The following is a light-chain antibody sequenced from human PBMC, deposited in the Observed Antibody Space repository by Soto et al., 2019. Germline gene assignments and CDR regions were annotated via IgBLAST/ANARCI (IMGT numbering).Light chain of an antibody. V-gene: IGKV1-5*03. CDR3: QHGYVAPYN. CDR2: EAS. CDR1: QNINSW. J-gene: IGKJ2*01. Sequence: DIQMTQSPSTLSASVGDRVTITCRASQNINSWLAWYQQKPGKAPNLLIYEASSLESGVPSRFGGSGSGTEFTLTISSLQPDDFATYYCQHGYVAPYNFGQGTKV.